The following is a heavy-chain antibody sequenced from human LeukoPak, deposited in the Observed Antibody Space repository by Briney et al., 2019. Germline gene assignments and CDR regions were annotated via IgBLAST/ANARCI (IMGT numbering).Heavy chain of an antibody. CDR2: TNPSGGST. J-gene: IGHJ4*02. Sequence: ASVKVSCKASGYTFTNYYMHWVRQAPGQGLEWMGITNPSGGSTSYAQKFQGRVTMTRDTSTSTVYMELSSLRSEDMAVYFCARVDAEGSGVKYFDYWGQGTLVTVSS. CDR3: ARVDAEGSGVKYFDY. D-gene: IGHD3-10*01. CDR1: GYTFTNYY. V-gene: IGHV1-46*01.